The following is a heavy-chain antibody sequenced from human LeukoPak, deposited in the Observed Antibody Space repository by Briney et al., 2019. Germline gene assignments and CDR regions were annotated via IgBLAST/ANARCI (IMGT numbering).Heavy chain of an antibody. CDR3: ASRNRGSRLSDY. V-gene: IGHV4-38-2*01. D-gene: IGHD7-27*01. J-gene: IGHJ4*02. Sequence: PSETLSLTCAVSGYSISSGYYWGWIRQPPGKGLEWIGSIYHSGSTYYNPSLKSRVTISVDTSKNQFSLKLSSVTAADTAVYYCASRNRGSRLSDYWGQGTLVTVSS. CDR2: IYHSGST. CDR1: GYSISSGYY.